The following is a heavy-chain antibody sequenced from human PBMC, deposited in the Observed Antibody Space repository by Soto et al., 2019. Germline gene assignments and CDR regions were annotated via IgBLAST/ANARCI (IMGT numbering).Heavy chain of an antibody. D-gene: IGHD1-1*01. CDR2: IGPDGSNM. CDR3: VRDNNWPYDY. CDR1: GFIFSSHW. J-gene: IGHJ4*01. V-gene: IGHV3-74*01. Sequence: GGSLRLSCAASGFIFSSHWMHWVRQAPGKGLVWVSHIGPDGSNMRDADSVQGRFTISRDNARNTLYLQMNSLRDEDTAVYYFVRDNNWPYDYWGHGILFTVSS.